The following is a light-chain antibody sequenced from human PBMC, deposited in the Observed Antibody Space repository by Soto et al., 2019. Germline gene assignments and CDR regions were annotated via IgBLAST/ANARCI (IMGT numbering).Light chain of an antibody. CDR3: CSYVATDTWV. CDR1: NSDVGGYNY. V-gene: IGLV2-11*01. CDR2: GAS. Sequence: QSVLTQPRSLAGSPGQSVTISCTGTNSDVGGYNYVSWYQQYPGKAPKLMISGASERPSGVPDRFSGSKSGNTASLTISGLQAEDEDDYYCCSYVATDTWVLGGGTQVTVL. J-gene: IGLJ3*02.